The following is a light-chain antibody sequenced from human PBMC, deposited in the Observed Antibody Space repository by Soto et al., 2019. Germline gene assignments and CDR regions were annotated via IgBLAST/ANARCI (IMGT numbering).Light chain of an antibody. CDR1: QSVSSNY. J-gene: IGKJ1*01. Sequence: ETVLTQSPGTLSLSLGERATLSCRASQSVSSNYLAWYQHIPGQAPRLLIYGASTRATGIPDRFSGSGSGTDFTLTISRLEPEDFAVYYCQQFDRSLPSWTFGQGTKVE. CDR3: QQFDRSLPSWT. CDR2: GAS. V-gene: IGKV3-20*01.